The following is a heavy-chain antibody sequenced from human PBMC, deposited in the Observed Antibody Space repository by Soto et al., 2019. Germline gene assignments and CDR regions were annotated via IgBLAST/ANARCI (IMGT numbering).Heavy chain of an antibody. D-gene: IGHD6-13*01. Sequence: PGESLKISCKGSGYSFTSYWINWVRQMPGKGLEWMGIIYPGDSDTRYSPSFQGHVTISADKSIDTAYLQWRSLKASDTAVYYCARHHGSPGAYFGLDVWGQGTTVTVSS. CDR3: ARHHGSPGAYFGLDV. CDR2: IYPGDSDT. V-gene: IGHV5-51*01. J-gene: IGHJ6*02. CDR1: GYSFTSYW.